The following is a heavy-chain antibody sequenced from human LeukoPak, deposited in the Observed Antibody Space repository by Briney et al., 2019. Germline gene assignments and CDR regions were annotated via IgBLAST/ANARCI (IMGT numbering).Heavy chain of an antibody. D-gene: IGHD3-10*01. Sequence: PGGSLRLSCTASGFTFNNNAMSWVRQAPGKGLEWIGYIYYSGSTKYNPSLKSRVTMSLDTSKSQFSLKLNSVTAADTAVYYCARDRPSGSGSSFSLGMDVWGQGTTVTVSS. J-gene: IGHJ6*02. V-gene: IGHV4-59*01. CDR2: IYYSGST. CDR3: ARDRPSGSGSSFSLGMDV. CDR1: GFTFNNNA.